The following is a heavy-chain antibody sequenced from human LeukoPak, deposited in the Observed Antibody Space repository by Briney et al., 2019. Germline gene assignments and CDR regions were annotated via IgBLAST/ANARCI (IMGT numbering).Heavy chain of an antibody. CDR1: EYTFTGYY. V-gene: IGHV1-2*06. CDR2: FNPNSGGT. J-gene: IGHJ2*01. Sequence: GASVKVSCKASEYTFTGYYLHWVRHAPGQGLEWMGLFNPNSGGTEYEQKFQGRVTMTRDTSISTAYMELSSLRSDDTAVYYCARERTYYYFDLWGRGTLVTVSS. CDR3: ARERTYYYFDL. D-gene: IGHD3-10*01.